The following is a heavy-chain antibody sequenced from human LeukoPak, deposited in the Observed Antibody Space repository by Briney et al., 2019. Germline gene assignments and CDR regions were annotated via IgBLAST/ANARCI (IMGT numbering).Heavy chain of an antibody. J-gene: IGHJ4*02. CDR2: IKEDGSEQ. V-gene: IGHV3-7*01. D-gene: IGHD3-16*02. CDR3: VRKTVSVITDFDY. CDR1: GFTFSRHW. Sequence: PGGSLRLSCAASGFTFSRHWMTWVRQAPGKGLEWVANIKEDGSEQYYVDSIKGRFTISRDNAKNSLYLQMSSLRAEDTAIYYCVRKTVSVITDFDYWGQGTLVTVSS.